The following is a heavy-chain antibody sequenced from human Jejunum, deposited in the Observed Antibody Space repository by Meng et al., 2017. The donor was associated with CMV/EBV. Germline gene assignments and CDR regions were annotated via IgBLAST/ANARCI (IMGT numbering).Heavy chain of an antibody. V-gene: IGHV3-23*01. Sequence: TFSRYAMSWVRQAPGKGLEWVSGTSGSGGSTYYADSVKGRFTISRDNSKNTLYLQMNSLRAEDMAVYHCVKYGSHYFDATGFYWLDYWGQGTLVTVSS. J-gene: IGHJ4*02. D-gene: IGHD3-9*01. CDR3: VKYGSHYFDATGFYWLDY. CDR2: TSGSGGST. CDR1: TFSRYA.